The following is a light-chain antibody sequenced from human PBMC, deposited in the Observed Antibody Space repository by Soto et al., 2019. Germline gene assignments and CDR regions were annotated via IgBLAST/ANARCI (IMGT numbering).Light chain of an antibody. V-gene: IGLV2-14*01. Sequence: QSVLTQPASVSGSPGQSITISCTGTSSDVGGYNYVSWYQQQPGKAPKLMIHEVSNRPSGVSNRFSGSKSGNTASLTISGLQAEDEADYYCSSYTSSRAYVFGIGTKVTV. CDR2: EVS. CDR1: SSDVGGYNY. CDR3: SSYTSSRAYV. J-gene: IGLJ1*01.